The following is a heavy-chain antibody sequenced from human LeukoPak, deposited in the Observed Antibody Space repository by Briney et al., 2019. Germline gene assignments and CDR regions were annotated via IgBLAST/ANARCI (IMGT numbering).Heavy chain of an antibody. V-gene: IGHV3-48*03. D-gene: IGHD3-10*02. Sequence: GGSLRLSCAASGFTFSSYEMNWVRQAPGKGLEWVSYISSSGSTIYYADSVKGRFTISRNNTSNSQYLQMNSLSAEDTAVYYCAELGITMIGGVWGKGTTVTISS. CDR3: AELGITMIGGV. J-gene: IGHJ6*04. CDR2: ISSSGSTI. CDR1: GFTFSSYE.